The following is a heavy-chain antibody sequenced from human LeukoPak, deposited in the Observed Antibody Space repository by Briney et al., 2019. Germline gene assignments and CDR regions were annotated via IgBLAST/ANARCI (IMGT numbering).Heavy chain of an antibody. CDR1: GYTFTSYD. Sequence: ASVKVSCKASGYTFTSYDINWVRQATGQGLEWMGWINPNSGGTSYAQKFQGRVTVTRDTSIRTAYMELSRLRSDDTAVYYCAAPLGATEAFDYWGQGTLVTVSS. J-gene: IGHJ4*02. CDR2: INPNSGGT. V-gene: IGHV1-2*02. D-gene: IGHD1-26*01. CDR3: AAPLGATEAFDY.